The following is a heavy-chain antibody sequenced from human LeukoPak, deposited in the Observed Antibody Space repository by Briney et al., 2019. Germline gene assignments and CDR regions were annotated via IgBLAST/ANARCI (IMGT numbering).Heavy chain of an antibody. D-gene: IGHD3-16*01. V-gene: IGHV1-8*01. J-gene: IGHJ5*02. CDR3: ARVPRGGDRFDP. Sequence: ASVKVSCKASGYTFTSYDINWVRQATGQGLEWMGWMNPKSSNTGYAQKFQGRVTMTRNTFINTAYMELTSLISEDTAVYYCARVPRGGDRFDPWGQGTLVTVSA. CDR2: MNPKSSNT. CDR1: GYTFTSYD.